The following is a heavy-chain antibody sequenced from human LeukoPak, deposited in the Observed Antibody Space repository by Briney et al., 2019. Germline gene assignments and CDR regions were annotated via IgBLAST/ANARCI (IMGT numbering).Heavy chain of an antibody. J-gene: IGHJ4*02. V-gene: IGHV3-21*01. D-gene: IGHD6-19*01. CDR1: GFTFSSYS. Sequence: GGSLRLSCAVSGFTFSSYSMSWVRQAPGKGLEWVSSISSSGTYKYYADSVKGRFTISRDNTKNSLYLQMNSLRAEDTAVYYCAKGKDSVAGATNDYWGQGTLVTVSS. CDR3: AKGKDSVAGATNDY. CDR2: ISSSGTYK.